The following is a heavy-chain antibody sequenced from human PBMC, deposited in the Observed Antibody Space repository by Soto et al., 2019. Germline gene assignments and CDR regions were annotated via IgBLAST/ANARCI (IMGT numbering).Heavy chain of an antibody. J-gene: IGHJ4*02. Sequence: GESLKISCKGSGYSFTSYWIGWVRQMPGKGLGWMGIIYPGDSDTRYGPSFQGQVTIPADKSISTAYLQWSSLKASDTAMYYCAREADYYGSGSYYSLPPDYWGQGTLVTVPQ. V-gene: IGHV5-51*01. CDR1: GYSFTSYW. CDR2: IYPGDSDT. CDR3: AREADYYGSGSYYSLPPDY. D-gene: IGHD3-10*01.